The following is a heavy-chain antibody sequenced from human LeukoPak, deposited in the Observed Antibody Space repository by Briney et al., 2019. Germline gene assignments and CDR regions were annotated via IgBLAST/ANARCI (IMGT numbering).Heavy chain of an antibody. J-gene: IGHJ6*04. Sequence: GGSLRLSCAASGFTFDDYGMTWVRQAPGKGLEWVSAITGGATTTYYADSVKGRFTISRDNSKNTLYLQMNSLRAEDTAVYYCAKLVVIVSGVDVWGKGTTVTVSS. CDR1: GFTFDDYG. CDR2: ITGGATTT. D-gene: IGHD2/OR15-2a*01. CDR3: AKLVVIVSGVDV. V-gene: IGHV3-23*01.